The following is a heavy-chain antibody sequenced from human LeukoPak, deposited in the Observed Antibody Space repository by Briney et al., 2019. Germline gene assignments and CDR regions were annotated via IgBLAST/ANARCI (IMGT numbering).Heavy chain of an antibody. CDR1: GYTFTSYG. D-gene: IGHD6-13*01. Sequence: ASVKVSCKASGYTFTSYGISWVRQAPGQGLEWMGWISAYNGNTNYAQKLQGRVTMTIDTSTSTAYMELRSLRSDDTAVYYCARAGSSWYREYYFDYWGQGTLVTVSS. J-gene: IGHJ4*02. CDR3: ARAGSSWYREYYFDY. CDR2: ISAYNGNT. V-gene: IGHV1-18*01.